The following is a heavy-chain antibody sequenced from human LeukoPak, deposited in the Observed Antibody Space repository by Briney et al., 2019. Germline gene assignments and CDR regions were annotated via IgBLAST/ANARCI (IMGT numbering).Heavy chain of an antibody. J-gene: IGHJ4*02. Sequence: AASVKVPCKASGYTFTSYGISWVRQAPGQGLEWMGWISAYNGNTNYAQKLQGRVTMTTDTSTSTAYMELRSLRSDDTAVYYCARGDNGYCSSTSCYPPDYWGQGTLVTVSS. CDR3: ARGDNGYCSSTSCYPPDY. CDR1: GYTFTSYG. CDR2: ISAYNGNT. D-gene: IGHD2-2*01. V-gene: IGHV1-18*01.